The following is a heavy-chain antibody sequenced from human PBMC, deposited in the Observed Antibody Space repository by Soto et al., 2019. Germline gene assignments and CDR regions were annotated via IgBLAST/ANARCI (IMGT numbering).Heavy chain of an antibody. J-gene: IGHJ4*02. CDR2: IYFSGST. CDR1: GVSITNPSYY. V-gene: IGHV4-39*01. CDR3: ARHGSY. Sequence: QLQLQESGPGLVKPSETLSLTCTVSGVSITNPSYYWGWIRQPPGKGLEWIGTIYFSGSTFYNPSLKSRLTISVDTSKNQFSLRLSSVTAADTAVYYCARHGSYWGQGTLVAVSS.